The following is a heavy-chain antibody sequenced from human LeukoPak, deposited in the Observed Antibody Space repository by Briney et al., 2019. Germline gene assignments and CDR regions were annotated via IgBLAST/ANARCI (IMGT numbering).Heavy chain of an antibody. D-gene: IGHD6-13*01. CDR3: ASTGQQLVDGDWFDP. J-gene: IGHJ5*02. CDR1: GYTLTELS. CDR2: INPNSGGT. V-gene: IGHV1-2*02. Sequence: ASVKVSCKVSGYTLTELSMHWVRQAPGQGLEWMGWINPNSGGTNYAQKFQGRVTMTRDTSFSTAYMELTRLTYDDTAVYYCASTGQQLVDGDWFDPWGQGTLVTVSS.